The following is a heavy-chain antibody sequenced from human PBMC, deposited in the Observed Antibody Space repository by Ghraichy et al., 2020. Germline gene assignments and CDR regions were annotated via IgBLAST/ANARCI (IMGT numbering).Heavy chain of an antibody. CDR3: ARKGENCGGGSCYSP. CDR2: IYYSGTT. V-gene: IGHV4-39*01. J-gene: IGHJ5*02. D-gene: IGHD2-15*01. Sequence: SETLSLTCAVSGGSISSGDYYWGWIRQPPGQGLEWIGSIYYSGTTYYNPSLKSRVTISVDTSRNQFSLKLNSVTAADTAVYYCARKGENCGGGSCYSPWGQGTLVTVSS. CDR1: GGSISSGDYY.